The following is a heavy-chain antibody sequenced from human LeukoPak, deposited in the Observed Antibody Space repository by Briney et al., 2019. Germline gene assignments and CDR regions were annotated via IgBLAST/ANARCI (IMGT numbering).Heavy chain of an antibody. CDR1: GSSFSTYS. J-gene: IGHJ5*02. V-gene: IGHV3-21*01. Sequence: PGGSLRLSCAASGSSFSTYSMNWVRQAPGKGLEWVSSISSVSTYIYYADSVKGRFTISRDNSKNSLYLQMNSLRAEDTAVYYCARAANDYLILNWFDPWGQGTLVTVSS. CDR3: ARAANDYLILNWFDP. D-gene: IGHD4-17*01. CDR2: ISSVSTYI.